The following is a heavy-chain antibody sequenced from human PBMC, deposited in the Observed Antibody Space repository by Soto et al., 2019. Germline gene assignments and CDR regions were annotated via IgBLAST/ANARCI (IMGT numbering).Heavy chain of an antibody. D-gene: IGHD3-3*01. V-gene: IGHV4-30-4*01. J-gene: IGHJ3*02. CDR1: GGSISSGDYY. Sequence: SETLSLTCTVSGGSISSGDYYWSWIRQPPGKGLEWIGYIYYSGSTYYNPSLKSRVTISVDTSKIQFSLKLSSVTAADTAVYYCATTIFGVAADAFDIWGQGTMVTVSS. CDR3: ATTIFGVAADAFDI. CDR2: IYYSGST.